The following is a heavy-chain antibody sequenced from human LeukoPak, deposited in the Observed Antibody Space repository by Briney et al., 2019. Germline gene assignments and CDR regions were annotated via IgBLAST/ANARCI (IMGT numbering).Heavy chain of an antibody. J-gene: IGHJ4*02. CDR1: GGSFSGYY. V-gene: IGHV4-34*01. CDR2: INHSGST. D-gene: IGHD6-19*01. Sequence: SETLSLTCAVYGGSFSGYYWSWIRQPPGKGLEWIGEINHSGSTNYNPSLKSRVTISVDTSKNQFSLKLSSVTAADTAVYYCARGVAGVDYWGQGTLVAVSS. CDR3: ARGVAGVDY.